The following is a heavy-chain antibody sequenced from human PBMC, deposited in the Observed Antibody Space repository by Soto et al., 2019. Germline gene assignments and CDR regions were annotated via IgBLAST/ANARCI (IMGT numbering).Heavy chain of an antibody. V-gene: IGHV3-49*03. CDR3: ARYSLAYFDWLFDA. J-gene: IGHJ5*02. CDR1: GFTFGNYA. Sequence: PGGSLRLSCSASGFTFGNYAFNWFRQAPGKGLEWVGFIRSTPYGGKTEYAASVKGRFTISRDDSNNIAYLQMNSLKTEDTAVYYCARYSLAYFDWLFDAWGQGTRVTVSS. CDR2: IRSTPYGGKT. D-gene: IGHD3-9*01.